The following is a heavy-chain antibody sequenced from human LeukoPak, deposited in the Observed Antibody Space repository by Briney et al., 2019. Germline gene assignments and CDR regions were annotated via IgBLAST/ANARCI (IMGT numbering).Heavy chain of an antibody. CDR3: ARLGGTGGRSPGWVDP. CDR2: IYYSGSS. Sequence: SETLSLACTVSGGFIGTSNYYWGWIRQPPGMGLEWIGSIYYSGSSYSNPSLKSRVTISVDTSKNQFSLNMTSVTAADTALYYCARLGGTGGRSPGWVDPWGQGTLVTVSS. J-gene: IGHJ5*02. V-gene: IGHV4-39*01. D-gene: IGHD1-1*01. CDR1: GGFIGTSNYY.